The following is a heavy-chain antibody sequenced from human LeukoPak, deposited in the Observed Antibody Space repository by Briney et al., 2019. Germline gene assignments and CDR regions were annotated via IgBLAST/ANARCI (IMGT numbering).Heavy chain of an antibody. Sequence: PGGSLRLSCAASGFTFSSYAMSWVRQAPGKGLEWGSAISGSGGSTYYADSVKGRFTISRDNSKNTLYLQMNSLRAEDTAVYYCAKANYGSGSYYEPYYYYMDVWGKGTTVTVSS. CDR3: AKANYGSGSYYEPYYYYMDV. CDR1: GFTFSSYA. V-gene: IGHV3-23*01. CDR2: ISGSGGST. D-gene: IGHD3-10*01. J-gene: IGHJ6*03.